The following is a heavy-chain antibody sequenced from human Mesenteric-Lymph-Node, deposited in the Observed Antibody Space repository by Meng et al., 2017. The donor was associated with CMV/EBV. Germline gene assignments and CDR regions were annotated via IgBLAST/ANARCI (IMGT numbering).Heavy chain of an antibody. CDR2: ISGSSAST. J-gene: IGHJ6*02. CDR3: ARVKGSSGMDV. CDR1: GFTFSSYA. Sequence: GESLKISCAASGFTFSSYAMSWVRQAPGKGLEWVSAISGSSASTYSADSVKGRFTISRDNSKNTLYLQMNSLRVEDTALYYCARVKGSSGMDVWGQGTTVTVSS. V-gene: IGHV3-23*01.